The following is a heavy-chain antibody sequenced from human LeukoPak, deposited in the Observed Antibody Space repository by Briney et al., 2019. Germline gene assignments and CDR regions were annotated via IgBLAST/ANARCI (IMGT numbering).Heavy chain of an antibody. Sequence: GGSLRLSCAASGFSFSTYGMHWVRQAPGKGLEWVTFISYEGTIKRYADSVKGRITISRDNSKNTLYLEMSSLRVEDTAVYYCVREYDLVTGLDYWGQGTLVTVSS. V-gene: IGHV3-30*03. CDR1: GFSFSTYG. CDR2: ISYEGTIK. J-gene: IGHJ4*02. D-gene: IGHD3-9*01. CDR3: VREYDLVTGLDY.